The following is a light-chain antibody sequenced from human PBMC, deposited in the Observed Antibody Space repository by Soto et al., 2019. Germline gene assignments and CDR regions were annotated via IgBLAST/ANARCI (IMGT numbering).Light chain of an antibody. J-gene: IGKJ4*01. Sequence: EIVMTQSPATLSVSPGERATLSCRASQRVSSNLAWYQQKPGQAPRLLIYGVSTRATGIPARFSGSGSGTEFTLTISSLQSEDPAVYFWQQYKNLLALTFGGGPEVDIK. CDR1: QRVSSN. V-gene: IGKV3-15*01. CDR2: GVS. CDR3: QQYKNLLALT.